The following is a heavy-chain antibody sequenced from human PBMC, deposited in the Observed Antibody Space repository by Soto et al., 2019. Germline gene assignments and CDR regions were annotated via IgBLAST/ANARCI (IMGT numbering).Heavy chain of an antibody. Sequence: SVNLSCKTSGGTFSRYAISWVRQAPGQGLEWMGGIIPIFGTANYAQKFQGRVTITADESTSTAYMELSSLRSEDTAVYYCARVSCSGGSCYSGYWGQGTLVTVSS. D-gene: IGHD2-15*01. J-gene: IGHJ4*02. CDR1: GGTFSRYA. CDR3: ARVSCSGGSCYSGY. CDR2: IIPIFGTA. V-gene: IGHV1-69*13.